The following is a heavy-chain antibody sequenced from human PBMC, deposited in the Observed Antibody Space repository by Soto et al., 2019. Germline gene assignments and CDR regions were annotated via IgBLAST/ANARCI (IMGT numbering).Heavy chain of an antibody. D-gene: IGHD2-15*01. J-gene: IGHJ6*02. Sequence: PSETLSLTSTVSGCSISSGGYYWSWIRQHPGKGLEWIGYIYYSGSTYYNPSLKSRVTISVDTSKNQFSLKLSSVTAADTAVYYCARDISRRHPRYCSGGSCVNYYYYYGMDVWGQGTTVTVSS. CDR2: IYYSGST. CDR3: ARDISRRHPRYCSGGSCVNYYYYYGMDV. V-gene: IGHV4-31*03. CDR1: GCSISSGGYY.